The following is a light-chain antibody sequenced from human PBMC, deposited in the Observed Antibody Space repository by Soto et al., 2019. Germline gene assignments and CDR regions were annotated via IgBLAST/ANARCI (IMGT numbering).Light chain of an antibody. J-gene: IGLJ3*02. V-gene: IGLV2-14*01. Sequence: QSVLTQPASVSGSPGQSIIIYCTGTSSDVGGYYYVSWYQQLPGKAPKLTIYEVSNRPSGVSNRFSGSKSGNTASLTISGLQAEDEADYYCCSYTSSGTWVFGGGTKLTVL. CDR1: SSDVGGYYY. CDR2: EVS. CDR3: CSYTSSGTWV.